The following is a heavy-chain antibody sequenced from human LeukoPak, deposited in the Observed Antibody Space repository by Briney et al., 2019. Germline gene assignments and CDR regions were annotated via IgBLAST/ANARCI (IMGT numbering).Heavy chain of an antibody. CDR3: ARDLGGSLLVFDY. Sequence: ASVKVSCKASGYTFSGNYLHWVRQAPGQGLEWMGWIIPNSGGTNYAQKFQGRVTMTRDTSISTAYMALSSLKSDDTAVYYCARDLGGSLLVFDYWGQGTLVTVS. D-gene: IGHD1-26*01. CDR1: GYTFSGNY. V-gene: IGHV1-2*02. J-gene: IGHJ4*02. CDR2: IIPNSGGT.